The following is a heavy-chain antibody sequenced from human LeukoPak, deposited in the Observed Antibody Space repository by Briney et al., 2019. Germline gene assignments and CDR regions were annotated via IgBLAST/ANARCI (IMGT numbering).Heavy chain of an antibody. Sequence: SGPTLVNPTQTLTLTCTFSGFSLSTSGVGVGWIRQPPGKALEWLALIYWNDDKRYSPSLKSRLTITKDTSKNQVVLTMTNMDPVDTATYYRAHENIVVVPAAYDYWGQGTLVTVSS. J-gene: IGHJ4*02. CDR2: IYWNDDK. D-gene: IGHD2-2*01. V-gene: IGHV2-5*01. CDR1: GFSLSTSGVG. CDR3: AHENIVVVPAAYDY.